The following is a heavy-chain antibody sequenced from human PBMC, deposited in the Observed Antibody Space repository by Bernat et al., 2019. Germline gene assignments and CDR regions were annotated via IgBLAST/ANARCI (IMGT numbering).Heavy chain of an antibody. J-gene: IGHJ4*02. CDR3: ARADYGDYGGHFDY. CDR1: GGSFSGYY. D-gene: IGHD4-17*01. V-gene: IGHV4-34*01. Sequence: QVQLQQWGAGLLKPSETLSLTFAVYGGSFSGYYWSCIRQLPGKGLEWIGEINHSGSTNYNPSLKSRVTISVDTSKNQFSLKLSSVNDADTAVYDYARADYGDYGGHFDYWGQGTLITVSS. CDR2: INHSGST.